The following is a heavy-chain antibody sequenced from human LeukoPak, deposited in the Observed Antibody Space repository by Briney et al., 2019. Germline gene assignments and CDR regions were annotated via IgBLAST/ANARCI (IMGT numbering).Heavy chain of an antibody. Sequence: SETLSLTCTVSGGSISSSSYYWGWIRQPPGKGLEWIGSIYYSGSTYYSPSLKSRVTISVDTSKNQFSLKLSSVTAADTAVYYCASLIAAALRGAFDIWGQGTMVTVSS. CDR3: ASLIAAALRGAFDI. CDR2: IYYSGST. J-gene: IGHJ3*02. V-gene: IGHV4-39*01. CDR1: GGSISSSSYY. D-gene: IGHD6-13*01.